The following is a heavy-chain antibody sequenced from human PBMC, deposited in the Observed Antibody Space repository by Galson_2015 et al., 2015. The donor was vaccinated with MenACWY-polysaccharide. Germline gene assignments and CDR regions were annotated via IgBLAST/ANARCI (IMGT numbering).Heavy chain of an antibody. CDR3: ARVEKYSGSYYILH. CDR1: GYSISSGYY. J-gene: IGHJ4*02. CDR2: IYHSGSA. Sequence: LSLTCAVSGYSISSGYYWGWIRQPPGKGLEWIGSIYHSGSAYYNPSLKSRVTISVDTSKNQFSLNLSSVTAADTAVYYRARVEKYSGSYYILHWGQGTLVTVSS. D-gene: IGHD1-26*01. V-gene: IGHV4-38-2*01.